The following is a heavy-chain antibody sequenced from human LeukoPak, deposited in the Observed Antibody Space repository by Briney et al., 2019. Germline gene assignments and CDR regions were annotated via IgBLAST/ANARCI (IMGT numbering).Heavy chain of an antibody. CDR3: AKTLSGYYGSGSYDY. D-gene: IGHD3-10*01. CDR1: GFTFSNYA. CDR2: ISGSGGST. V-gene: IGHV3-23*01. J-gene: IGHJ4*02. Sequence: GGSLRLSCAASGFTFSNYAMSWVRQAPGKGLEWVSAISGSGGSTYYADSVRGRFTISRDNSKDTLSLQMNSLRAEDTAVYYCAKTLSGYYGSGSYDYWGQGTLVTVSS.